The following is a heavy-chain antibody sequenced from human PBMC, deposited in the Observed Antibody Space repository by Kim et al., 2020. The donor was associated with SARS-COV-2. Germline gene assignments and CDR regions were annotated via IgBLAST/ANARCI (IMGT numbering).Heavy chain of an antibody. Sequence: ASVKLSCKASGYTFSSYGINWVRQAPRQGLEWVGWSSADGGDTKQAQKFQARLTLTTDTSTSTDSMELSSLRYDDTAIYYCASGPFTAITDWGPGTLVTV. CDR1: GYTFSSYG. CDR2: SSADGGDT. V-gene: IGHV1-18*04. CDR3: ASGPFTAITD. D-gene: IGHD1-20*01. J-gene: IGHJ4*02.